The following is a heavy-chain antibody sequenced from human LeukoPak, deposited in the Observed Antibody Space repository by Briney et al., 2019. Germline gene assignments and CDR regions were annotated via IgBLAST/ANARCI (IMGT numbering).Heavy chain of an antibody. CDR3: ARGSPLLWFGELSPIY. Sequence: LGGSLRLSCAASGFTFSSYAMHWVRQAPGKGLEWVAVISYDGSNKYYADSVKGRFTISRDNSKNTLYLQMNSLRAEDTAVYYCARGSPLLWFGELSPIYWGQGTLVTVSS. J-gene: IGHJ4*02. V-gene: IGHV3-30-3*01. CDR1: GFTFSSYA. CDR2: ISYDGSNK. D-gene: IGHD3-10*01.